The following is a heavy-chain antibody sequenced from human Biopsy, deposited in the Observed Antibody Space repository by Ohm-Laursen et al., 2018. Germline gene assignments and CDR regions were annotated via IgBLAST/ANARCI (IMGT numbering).Heavy chain of an antibody. D-gene: IGHD1-7*01. J-gene: IGHJ5*02. V-gene: IGHV1-8*01. CDR1: GYTFTSYD. CDR2: LNPVSGNS. CDR3: GRAVRNQLLTDP. Sequence: ASVKVSCNASGYTFTSYDITWVRQASGQGPEWIGWLNPVSGNSNFGQKFRGRVTVTSDPSISTAYMELSGLTSDDPATYYCGRAVRNQLLTDPWGQGTLVTVTS.